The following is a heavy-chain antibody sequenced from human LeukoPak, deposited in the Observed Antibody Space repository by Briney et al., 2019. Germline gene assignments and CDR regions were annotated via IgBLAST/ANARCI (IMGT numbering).Heavy chain of an antibody. J-gene: IGHJ4*02. V-gene: IGHV4-34*01. CDR3: ARIPEGRFLEWLPGAHFDY. D-gene: IGHD3-3*01. CDR2: INHSGST. Sequence: PSETLSLTCAVYGGSFSGYYWNWIRQPPGKGLEWIGEINHSGSTNFNSSLKSRVTISADTSKNQFSLKLMSVTAADTAVYYCARIPEGRFLEWLPGAHFDYWGQGTLVTVSS. CDR1: GGSFSGYY.